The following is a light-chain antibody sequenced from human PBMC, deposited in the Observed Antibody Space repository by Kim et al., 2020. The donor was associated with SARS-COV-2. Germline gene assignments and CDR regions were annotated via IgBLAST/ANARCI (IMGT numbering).Light chain of an antibody. CDR1: NIATKR. J-gene: IGLJ1*01. CDR3: QVWDSSTDHYV. V-gene: IGLV3-21*04. CDR2: YNS. Sequence: SYELTQPPSVSVAPGKTATVTCGGNNIATKRVHWYQQKPGQAPVLVIYYNSDRPSGIPERFSGSNSGNTATLTISRVEGGDEADYYCQVWDSSTDHYVFGTGTKVTVL.